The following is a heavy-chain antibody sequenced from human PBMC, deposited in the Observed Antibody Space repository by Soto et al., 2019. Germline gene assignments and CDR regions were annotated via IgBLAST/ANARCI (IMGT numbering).Heavy chain of an antibody. CDR2: IIPILGIA. CDR1: GGTFSSYT. CDR3: GRDSKWDDTSVGMDV. Sequence: SVKVSCKASGGTFSSYTISWVRQAPGQGLEWMGRIIPILGIANYAQKFQGRVTITGGTSASTAYMELSSLRSEDTSVYYCGRDSKWDDTSVGMDVWGQGTKVTVSS. J-gene: IGHJ6*02. V-gene: IGHV1-69*04. D-gene: IGHD3-22*01.